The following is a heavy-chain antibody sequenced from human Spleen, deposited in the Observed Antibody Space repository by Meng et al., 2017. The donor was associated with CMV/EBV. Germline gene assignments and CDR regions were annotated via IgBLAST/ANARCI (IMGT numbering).Heavy chain of an antibody. J-gene: IGHJ4*01. CDR3: ARDPYCSSTSCQGY. D-gene: IGHD2-2*01. V-gene: IGHV4-38-2*02. CDR2: IYHSGST. CDR1: GYSISSGYY. Sequence: SETLSLTCTVSGYSISSGYYWGWIRQPPGKGLEWIGSIYHSGSTYFNPSLKSRVTISVDTSKNQFSLKLSSVTAADTAKYYCARDPYCSSTSCQGYWGHGTLVTVSS.